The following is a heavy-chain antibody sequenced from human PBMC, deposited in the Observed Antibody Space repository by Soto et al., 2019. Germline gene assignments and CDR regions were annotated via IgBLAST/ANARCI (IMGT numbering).Heavy chain of an antibody. CDR1: GGTFSSYA. J-gene: IGHJ4*02. CDR2: IIPIYGKA. Sequence: SVTVSCKASGGTFSSYAISWVRQAPGQGLEWMGGIIPIYGKANYAQKFQGRVTITADESTSTAYMELSSLRSDDTAVYYCARDSSIAARPDYWGQGTLVTVSS. D-gene: IGHD6-6*01. V-gene: IGHV1-69*13. CDR3: ARDSSIAARPDY.